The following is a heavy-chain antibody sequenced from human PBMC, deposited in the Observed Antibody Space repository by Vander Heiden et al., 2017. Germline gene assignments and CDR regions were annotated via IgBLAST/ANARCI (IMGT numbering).Heavy chain of an antibody. CDR1: GYSLTDYG. CDR2: ISGYNGNT. J-gene: IGHJ6*02. V-gene: IGHV1-18*01. D-gene: IGHD6-6*01. Sequence: QAPLVQSGGEAKKPGSSVKVSCKASGYSLTDYGITWVRQAPGQGLEWMGWISGYNGNTHFAQRLLGRVAMTTDTSTSTAYMELRGLLSDDTAVYYCARSSIQYYKYGMDIWGQGTTVTVSS. CDR3: ARSSIQYYKYGMDI.